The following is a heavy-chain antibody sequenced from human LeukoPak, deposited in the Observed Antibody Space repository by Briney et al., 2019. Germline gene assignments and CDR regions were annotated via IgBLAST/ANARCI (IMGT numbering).Heavy chain of an antibody. Sequence: PSETLSLTCTVSGGSISSSSYYWGWIRQPPGKGLEWIGSIYYSGSTYYNPSLKSRVTISVDTSKNQFSLKLSSVTAADTAVYYCARQSLGRYYGSVPRAGYMDVWGKGTTVTISS. V-gene: IGHV4-39*01. J-gene: IGHJ6*03. CDR3: ARQSLGRYYGSVPRAGYMDV. CDR2: IYYSGST. CDR1: GGSISSSSYY. D-gene: IGHD3-10*01.